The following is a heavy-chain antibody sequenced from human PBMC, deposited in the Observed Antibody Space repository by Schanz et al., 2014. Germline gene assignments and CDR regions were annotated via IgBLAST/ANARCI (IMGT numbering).Heavy chain of an antibody. Sequence: EVQLVESGGGLVQPGESLRLSCAVSGFSFSSYSIIFFRHSPFNFLDCISYISSGGTTIYYADSVKGRFTISRDNAKSSLYLQMNSLRDEDTAVYYCAATTILADWGQGTLVAVSS. D-gene: IGHD3-3*01. V-gene: IGHV3-48*02. J-gene: IGHJ4*02. CDR3: AATTILAD. CDR1: GFSFSSYS. CDR2: ISSGGTTI.